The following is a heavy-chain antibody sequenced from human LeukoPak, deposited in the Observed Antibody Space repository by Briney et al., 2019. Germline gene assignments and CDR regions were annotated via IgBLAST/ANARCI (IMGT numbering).Heavy chain of an antibody. CDR2: ISYDGSNK. CDR1: GFTFSSYG. J-gene: IGHJ4*02. Sequence: PGGSLRLSCAASGFTFSSYGMHWVRQAPGKGLEWVAVISYDGSNKYYADSVKGRFTISRDNSKNTLYLQMNSLRAEDTAVYYCAKGFWSSGFLDYGGQGTLVTVSS. V-gene: IGHV3-30*18. D-gene: IGHD6-19*01. CDR3: AKGFWSSGFLDY.